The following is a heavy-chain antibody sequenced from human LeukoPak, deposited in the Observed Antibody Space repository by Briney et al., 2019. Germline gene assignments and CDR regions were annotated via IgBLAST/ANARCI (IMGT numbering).Heavy chain of an antibody. D-gene: IGHD6-13*01. V-gene: IGHV3-23*01. Sequence: HSGGSLRLSCAASGFTFSSYSMNWVRQAPGKGLEWVSAISGSGGSTYYADSVKGRFTISRDNSKNTLYLQMNSLRAEDTAVYYCAKLWSSWYRAPPDYWGQGTLVTVSS. CDR1: GFTFSSYS. J-gene: IGHJ4*02. CDR3: AKLWSSWYRAPPDY. CDR2: ISGSGGST.